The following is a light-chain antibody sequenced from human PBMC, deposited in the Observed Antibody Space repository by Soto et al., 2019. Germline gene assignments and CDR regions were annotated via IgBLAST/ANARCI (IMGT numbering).Light chain of an antibody. V-gene: IGKV3-20*01. J-gene: IGKJ1*01. CDR1: QSVSSSY. Sequence: EIVLTQSPGTLSLSQGERATLSGRASQSVSSSYLAWYQQKPGQAPSLLIYGASSRATGIPDRFSVSGSGTDFTLTIRRLEPEDFAVDYCQPYGSSRTFCPLTKGDIK. CDR3: QPYGSSRT. CDR2: GAS.